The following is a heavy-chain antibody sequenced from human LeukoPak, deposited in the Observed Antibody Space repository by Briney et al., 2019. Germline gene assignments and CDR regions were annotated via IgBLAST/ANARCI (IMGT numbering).Heavy chain of an antibody. J-gene: IGHJ6*03. CDR3: ARDHWRRGIAAAGGRDYYYYYMDV. CDR1: GGTFSSYA. CDR2: IIPIFGTA. Sequence: GSSVKVSCKASGGTFSSYAISWVRQAPGQGLEWMGGIIPIFGTANYAQKFQGRVTITTDESTSTAYMELSSLRSKDTAVYYCARDHWRRGIAAAGGRDYYYYYMDVWGKGTTVTVSS. D-gene: IGHD6-13*01. V-gene: IGHV1-69*05.